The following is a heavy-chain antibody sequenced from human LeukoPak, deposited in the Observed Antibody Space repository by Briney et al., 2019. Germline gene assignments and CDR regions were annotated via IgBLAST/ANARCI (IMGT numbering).Heavy chain of an antibody. V-gene: IGHV4-31*03. J-gene: IGHJ3*02. CDR1: GGSISSGGYY. CDR2: IYYSGST. D-gene: IGHD2-21*02. Sequence: SRTLSLTCTVSGGSISSGGYYWSWIRRHPGKGLEWIGYIYYSGSTYYNPSLKSRVTISVDTSKNQFSLKLSSVTAADTAVYYCARTAYCGGDCYYLSGAFDIWGQGTMVTVSS. CDR3: ARTAYCGGDCYYLSGAFDI.